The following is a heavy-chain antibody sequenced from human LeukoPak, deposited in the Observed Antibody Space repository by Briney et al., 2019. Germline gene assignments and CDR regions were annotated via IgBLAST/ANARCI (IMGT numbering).Heavy chain of an antibody. D-gene: IGHD2-15*01. CDR3: ARESRYCSGGSCQGTAFDI. CDR2: INPSGGST. Sequence: ASVKVSCKASGGTFSSYAIRWVRQAPGQGLEWMGIINPSGGSTSYAQKFQGRVTMTRDTSTSTVYMELSSLRSEDTAVYYCARESRYCSGGSCQGTAFDIWGQGTMVTVSS. CDR1: GGTFSSYA. V-gene: IGHV1-46*01. J-gene: IGHJ3*02.